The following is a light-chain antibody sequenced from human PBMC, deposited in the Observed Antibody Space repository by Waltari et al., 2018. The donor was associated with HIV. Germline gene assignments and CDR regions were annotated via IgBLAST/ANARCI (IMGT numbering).Light chain of an antibody. CDR2: GAS. Sequence: EIVLTQSPATLSLSPGERATLSCRASQSVSSSLAWYQLKPGQAPRLLIYGASNRATGIPARFSGGGSGTDFTLTISSLEPEDFAVYYCLQSNSWPLTFGGGTRVEIK. CDR1: QSVSSS. J-gene: IGKJ4*01. V-gene: IGKV3-11*01. CDR3: LQSNSWPLT.